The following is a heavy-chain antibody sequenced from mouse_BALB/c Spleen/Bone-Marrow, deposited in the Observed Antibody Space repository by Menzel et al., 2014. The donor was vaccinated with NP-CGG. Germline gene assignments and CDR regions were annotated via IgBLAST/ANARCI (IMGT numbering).Heavy chain of an antibody. CDR2: ISPGNGDI. CDR1: GYTFTDQS. J-gene: IGHJ1*01. Sequence: QVQLQQSDAEMVKPGASVKISCKASGYTFTDQSIHWVKQKPEQGLEWIGYISPGNGDIMYNEKFKGKATLTADKSSSTGQMQHHSLTSEDSAVYFCKRSLDGYWYFDGWGPGTTVTVSS. CDR3: KRSLDGYWYFDG. D-gene: IGHD2-3*01. V-gene: IGHV1S53*02.